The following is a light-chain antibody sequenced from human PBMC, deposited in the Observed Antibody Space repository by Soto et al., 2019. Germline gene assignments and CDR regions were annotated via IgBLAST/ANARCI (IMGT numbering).Light chain of an antibody. CDR1: QSVSSY. Sequence: EIVLTQSPATLSLSPGERATLSCRASQSVSSYLAWYQQKPGQDPRLLIYDASNRATGIPARFSGSGSGADFPLTISSLEPEDFAVYYCQQRSNWPTFGQETKVEIK. J-gene: IGKJ1*01. V-gene: IGKV3-11*01. CDR3: QQRSNWPT. CDR2: DAS.